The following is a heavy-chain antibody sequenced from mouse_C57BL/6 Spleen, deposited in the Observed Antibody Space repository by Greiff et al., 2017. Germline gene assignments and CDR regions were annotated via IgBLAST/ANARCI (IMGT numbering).Heavy chain of an antibody. CDR3: ARRHLPYYRNWFAY. CDR1: GYTFTDYY. V-gene: IGHV1-26*01. CDR2: INPNNGGI. Sequence: EVQLQQSGPELVKPGASVQISCKASGYTFTDYYMNWVKQSHGKSLEWIGDINPNNGGISYNQKFKGKGTLTVDKSSSTAYMELRSLTSEYSAVYYCARRHLPYYRNWFAYWGQGTLVTVSA. D-gene: IGHD2-14*01. J-gene: IGHJ3*01.